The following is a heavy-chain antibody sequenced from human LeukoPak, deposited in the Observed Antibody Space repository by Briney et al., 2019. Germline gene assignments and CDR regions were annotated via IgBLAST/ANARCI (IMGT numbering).Heavy chain of an antibody. CDR1: GCTHTELS. D-gene: IGHD1-26*01. CDR3: ATDPESGSYGIFWD. J-gene: IGHJ4*02. V-gene: IGHV1-24*01. CDR2: FDPEDGET. Sequence: ASVKVSCKVSGCTHTELSMHLVRQAPGKGLEWMGGFDPEDGETIYAQKFQGRVTMTEDTSTDTAYMELSSLRSEDTAVYYCATDPESGSYGIFWDWGQGTLVTVSS.